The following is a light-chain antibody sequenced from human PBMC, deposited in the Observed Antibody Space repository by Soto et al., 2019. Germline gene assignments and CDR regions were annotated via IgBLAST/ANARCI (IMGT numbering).Light chain of an antibody. Sequence: QSVLTQPPSASGTPGQRVTISCSGSRSNIGSNPVNWYQQLPGTAPKLLIYSNDQRPSGVPDRFSGSKSGTSASLAISGLQSEDEADYHCAAWDDSLNGRVFGGGTK. CDR3: AAWDDSLNGRV. J-gene: IGLJ2*01. V-gene: IGLV1-44*01. CDR1: RSNIGSNP. CDR2: SND.